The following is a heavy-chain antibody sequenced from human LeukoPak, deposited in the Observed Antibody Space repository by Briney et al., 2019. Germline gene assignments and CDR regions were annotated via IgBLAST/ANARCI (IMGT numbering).Heavy chain of an antibody. V-gene: IGHV3-48*03. CDR3: ARGKDEYYGSGSYSYFDY. CDR2: ISSCGSTI. D-gene: IGHD3-10*01. CDR1: GFTFSSYE. J-gene: IGHJ4*02. Sequence: PGGSLRLSCAASGFTFSSYEMNWVRQAPGKGLEWVSYISSCGSTIYYADSVKGRFTISRDNAKNSLYLQMNSLRAEDTAVYYCARGKDEYYGSGSYSYFDYWGQGTLVTVSS.